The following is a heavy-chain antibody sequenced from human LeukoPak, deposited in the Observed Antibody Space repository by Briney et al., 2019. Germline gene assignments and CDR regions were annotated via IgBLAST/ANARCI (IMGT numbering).Heavy chain of an antibody. J-gene: IGHJ4*02. CDR1: GFTFSSYS. D-gene: IGHD1-26*01. Sequence: GGSLRLSCAASGFTFSSYSINWVRQAPGKGLEWVSSISSSSSYIYYADSVKGRFTISRDNAKNSLYLQMNSLRAEDTAVYYCARDIRATIDYWGQGTLVTVSS. CDR2: ISSSSSYI. V-gene: IGHV3-21*01. CDR3: ARDIRATIDY.